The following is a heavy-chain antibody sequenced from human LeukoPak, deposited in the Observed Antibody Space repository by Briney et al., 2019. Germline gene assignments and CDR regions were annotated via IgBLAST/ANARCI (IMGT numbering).Heavy chain of an antibody. J-gene: IGHJ5*02. Sequence: GASVKVSCKASGYTFTSYDINWVRQATGQGLEWMGWMNPNSGNTGYAQKFQGRVTMTRNTSISTAYMELSSLRSEDTAVYYCARVARYCSSTSCHNWFDPWGQGTLVTVSS. D-gene: IGHD2-2*01. V-gene: IGHV1-8*01. CDR3: ARVARYCSSTSCHNWFDP. CDR1: GYTFTSYD. CDR2: MNPNSGNT.